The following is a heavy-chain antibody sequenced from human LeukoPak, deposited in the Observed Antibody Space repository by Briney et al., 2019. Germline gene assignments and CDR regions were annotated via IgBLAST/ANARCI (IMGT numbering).Heavy chain of an antibody. CDR1: GFTFTSYS. V-gene: IGHV3-23*01. D-gene: IGHD1-26*01. CDR3: AKGGKWDVTPFDY. J-gene: IGHJ4*02. Sequence: GGSLRLSCAASGFTFTSYSMNWVRQAPGKGLEWVSTIRGGGGSTYYADSVKGRFTISRDNSKNTLYLQVNSLRAEDTAVYYCAKGGKWDVTPFDYWGQGTLVTVSS. CDR2: IRGGGGST.